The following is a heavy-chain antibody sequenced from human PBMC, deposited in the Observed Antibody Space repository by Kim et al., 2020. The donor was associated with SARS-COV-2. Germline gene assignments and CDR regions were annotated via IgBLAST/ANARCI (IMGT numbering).Heavy chain of an antibody. CDR2: INPSGGST. Sequence: ASVKVSCKASGYTFTSYYMHWVRQAPGQGLEWMGIINPSGGSTSYAQKFQGRVTMTRDTSTSTVYMELSSLRSEDTAVYYCAIYYGSGSWRYYYGMDVWGQGTTVTVSS. J-gene: IGHJ6*02. CDR3: AIYYGSGSWRYYYGMDV. V-gene: IGHV1-46*01. D-gene: IGHD3-10*01. CDR1: GYTFTSYY.